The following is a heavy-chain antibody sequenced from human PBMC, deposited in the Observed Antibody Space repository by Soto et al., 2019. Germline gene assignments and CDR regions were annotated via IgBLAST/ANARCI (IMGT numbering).Heavy chain of an antibody. Sequence: GGSLRLSCAASGFTFSNYAMTWVRQAPGKGLEWVSVISDSRGGGRTYYADSVKGRFTISRDNAKNTLYLQMSSLRAEDSAVYYCADLSVTGGVDVWGRGTTVTVSS. CDR1: GFTFSNYA. J-gene: IGHJ6*02. CDR3: ADLSVTGGVDV. V-gene: IGHV3-23*01. D-gene: IGHD3-16*01. CDR2: ISDSRGGGRT.